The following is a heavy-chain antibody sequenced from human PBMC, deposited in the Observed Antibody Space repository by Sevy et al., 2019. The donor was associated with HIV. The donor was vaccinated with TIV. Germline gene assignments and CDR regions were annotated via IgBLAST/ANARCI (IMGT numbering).Heavy chain of an antibody. Sequence: GSLRLSCTVSDVSISSGTNYWGWIRQPPGKGLEWIGSIYYSGTTYYNPSLKSRVTMSADTSRNQFSLKLSSVTVAATAVYYCARQRGGWYEYDASDVWGQGTMVTVSS. CDR1: DVSISSGTNY. CDR3: ARQRGGWYEYDASDV. CDR2: IYYSGTT. J-gene: IGHJ3*01. D-gene: IGHD6-19*01. V-gene: IGHV4-39*01.